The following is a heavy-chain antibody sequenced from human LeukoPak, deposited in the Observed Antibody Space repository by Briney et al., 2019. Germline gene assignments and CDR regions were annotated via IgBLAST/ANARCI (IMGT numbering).Heavy chain of an antibody. CDR2: IIPIFGTA. D-gene: IGHD3-22*01. Sequence: ASVKVSCKASGGTFSSYAISWVRQAPGQGLEWMGGIIPIFGTANYAQKFQGRVTITADESTSTAYMELSSLRSEDTAVYYCAGLDYYDSSGQDLAWPDYWGQGTLVTVSS. V-gene: IGHV1-69*13. CDR1: GGTFSSYA. J-gene: IGHJ4*02. CDR3: AGLDYYDSSGQDLAWPDY.